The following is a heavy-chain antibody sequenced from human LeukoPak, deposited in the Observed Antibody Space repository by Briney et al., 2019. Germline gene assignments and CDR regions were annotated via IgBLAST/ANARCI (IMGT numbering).Heavy chain of an antibody. V-gene: IGHV3-23*01. J-gene: IGHJ4*02. CDR2: TSGSGGST. CDR1: GFTFSSYA. CDR3: AKKPWIQLWSPFDY. D-gene: IGHD5-18*01. Sequence: GGSLRLSCAASGFTFSSYAMSWVRQAPGKGLEWVSATSGSGGSTYYADSVKGRFTISRDNSKNTLYLQMNSLRAEDTAVYYCAKKPWIQLWSPFDYWGQGTLVTVSS.